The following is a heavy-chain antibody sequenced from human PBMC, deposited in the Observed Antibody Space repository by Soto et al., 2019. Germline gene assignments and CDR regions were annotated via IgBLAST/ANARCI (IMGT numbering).Heavy chain of an antibody. Sequence: PSETLSLSCTVSGGSISSYYWSWIRQPAGKGLEWIGRIYTSGSTNYNPSLKSRVTMSVDTSKNQFSLKLSSVTAADTAVYYRARVLVCSGGSCYGNWFDPWGQGTLVTVSS. J-gene: IGHJ5*02. CDR3: ARVLVCSGGSCYGNWFDP. V-gene: IGHV4-4*07. CDR2: IYTSGST. CDR1: GGSISSYY. D-gene: IGHD2-15*01.